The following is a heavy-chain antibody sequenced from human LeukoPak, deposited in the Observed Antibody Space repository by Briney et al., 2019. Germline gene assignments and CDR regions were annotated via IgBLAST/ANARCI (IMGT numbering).Heavy chain of an antibody. CDR3: ARRWGNIVGVTYEY. J-gene: IGHJ4*02. CDR1: GGFLSGYY. Sequence: SETLSLTCAVYGGFLSGYYWSWMRQPPGKGLEWIGEINHSGSTNYNPSLKSRVTISVDTSKNQFSLRLNSVTAVDTAVYYCARRWGNIVGVTYEYWGQGTPVTVSS. D-gene: IGHD3-16*01. CDR2: INHSGST. V-gene: IGHV4-34*01.